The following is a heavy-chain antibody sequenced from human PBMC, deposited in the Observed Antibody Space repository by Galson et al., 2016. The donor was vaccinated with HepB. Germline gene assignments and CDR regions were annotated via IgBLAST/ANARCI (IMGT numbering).Heavy chain of an antibody. J-gene: IGHJ6*02. CDR2: INPRGGST. CDR1: GYTFINYY. V-gene: IGHV1-46*01. CDR3: ARDLDSWDLPDGMDV. D-gene: IGHD1-26*01. Sequence: SVKVSCKASGYTFINYYVHWVRQAPGQGLEWMAIINPRGGSTSYAQKVQGRLTLTRDTSTSTVYMQLSNLTSDDTAVYYCARDLDSWDLPDGMDVWGQGTTVTVSS.